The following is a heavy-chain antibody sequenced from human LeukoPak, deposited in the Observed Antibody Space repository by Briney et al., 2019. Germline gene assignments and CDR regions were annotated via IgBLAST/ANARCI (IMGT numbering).Heavy chain of an antibody. V-gene: IGHV3-23*01. CDR1: GFTFSSYA. CDR2: ISGSGGST. J-gene: IGHJ4*02. CDR3: AKVPRHYDSSGYYPFDY. D-gene: IGHD3-22*01. Sequence: GGSLRLSCAASGFTFSSYAMSWVRQAPGKGLEWVSAISGSGGSTYYADSVKGRFTISRDNSKNTLYLQMNSLRAEDTAVYYCAKVPRHYDSSGYYPFDYWGQGTLVTVSS.